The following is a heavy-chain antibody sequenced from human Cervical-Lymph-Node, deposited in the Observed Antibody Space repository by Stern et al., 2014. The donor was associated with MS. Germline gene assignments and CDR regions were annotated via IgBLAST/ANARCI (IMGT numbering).Heavy chain of an antibody. Sequence: QVQLMQSGSEVRKPGASVTVSCTTSGYTFTTYGLSWVRQVPGQGPEWMGWISTFSGKTDYARSLQDRVTMTTNTSTSTVYLEVRSLTSEDTAVYYCARVFGDFDYWGQGTLVTVSS. CDR1: GYTFTTYG. CDR2: ISTFSGKT. CDR3: ARVFGDFDY. D-gene: IGHD3-10*02. V-gene: IGHV1-18*01. J-gene: IGHJ4*02.